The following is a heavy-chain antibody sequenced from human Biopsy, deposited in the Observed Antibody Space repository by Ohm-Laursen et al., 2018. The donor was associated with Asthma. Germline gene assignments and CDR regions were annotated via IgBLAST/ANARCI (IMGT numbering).Heavy chain of an antibody. D-gene: IGHD2-2*01. J-gene: IGHJ4*02. CDR2: INSVFGTT. V-gene: IGHV1-69*13. CDR3: ARKAGSCISRTCYSLDF. Sequence: ASVKVSCKSLGGTFNTYVIGWVRHAPGQGLERMGGINSVFGTTTYPQKFQDRVTITADDSTSTVYMELSSLRSEDTAVYYCARKAGSCISRTCYSLDFWGQGTLVTVSS. CDR1: GGTFNTYV.